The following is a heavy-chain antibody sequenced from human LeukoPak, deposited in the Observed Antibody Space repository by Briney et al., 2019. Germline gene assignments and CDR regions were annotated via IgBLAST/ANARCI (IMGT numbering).Heavy chain of an antibody. CDR2: ISSSGSTI. D-gene: IGHD3-22*01. J-gene: IGHJ4*02. CDR1: GFTFSSYE. V-gene: IGHV3-48*03. CDR3: ASDLDSSGYGTL. Sequence: PGGSLRLSCAASGFTFSSYEMNWVRQAPGKGLEWVSYISSSGSTIHYADSVKGRFTISRDNAKNSLYLQMNSLRAEDTAVYYCASDLDSSGYGTLWGQGTLVTVSS.